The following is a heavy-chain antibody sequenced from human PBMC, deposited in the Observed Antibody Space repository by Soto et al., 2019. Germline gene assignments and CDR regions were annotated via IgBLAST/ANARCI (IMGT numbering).Heavy chain of an antibody. CDR2: IHHGGKDM. CDR1: GFTLSDYS. V-gene: IGHV3-21*01. D-gene: IGHD3-16*01. Sequence: EVLLVESGGGLVKPGGSLRLSCAASGFTLSDYSMNWVRQAPGKGLEWVSSIHHGGKDMFYGDSVKGRFTISRDSASNSLHLQMDGLRAEDTAVYYCARERGEQMPLDYWGQGTLVTVSS. J-gene: IGHJ4*02. CDR3: ARERGEQMPLDY.